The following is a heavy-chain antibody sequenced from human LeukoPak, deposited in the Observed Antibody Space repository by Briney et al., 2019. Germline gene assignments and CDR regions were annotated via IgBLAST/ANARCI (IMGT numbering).Heavy chain of an antibody. Sequence: PGGSLRLSCAASGFAFSSYSMNWVRQAPGKGLEWVSYISSSSSTIYYADSVKGRFTISRDNAKNSLYLQMNSLRAEDTAVYYCARDFDSSGWQSRAFDIWGQGTMVTVSS. CDR1: GFAFSSYS. J-gene: IGHJ3*02. D-gene: IGHD6-19*01. CDR3: ARDFDSSGWQSRAFDI. CDR2: ISSSSSTI. V-gene: IGHV3-48*01.